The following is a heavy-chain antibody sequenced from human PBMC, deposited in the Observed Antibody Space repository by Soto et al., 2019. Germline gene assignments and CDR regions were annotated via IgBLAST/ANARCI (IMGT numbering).Heavy chain of an antibody. CDR1: GFTFSTYV. CDR3: AKVPAPYRYYFDY. J-gene: IGHJ4*02. V-gene: IGHV3-23*01. Sequence: GGSLRLSCAASGFTFSTYVMAWVRQAPGKGLGWVSMISDSGNNYYADSVKGRFTISRDNSKNMVYLQMTSLTAEDTGIYFCAKVPAPYRYYFDYWGQGTLVTVSS. D-gene: IGHD3-16*02. CDR2: ISDSGNN.